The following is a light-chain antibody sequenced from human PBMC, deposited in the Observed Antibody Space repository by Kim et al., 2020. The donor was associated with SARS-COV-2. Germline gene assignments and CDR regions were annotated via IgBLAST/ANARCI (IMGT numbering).Light chain of an antibody. CDR2: DAS. CDR3: QQRGT. V-gene: IGKV1-5*01. J-gene: IGKJ2*02. CDR1: QSISSW. Sequence: DIQMTQSPSTLSASVGDRVTITCRASQSISSWLAWYQQKPGKAPKLLIYDASSLESGVPSRFSGSGSGTEFTLTISSLQPDDFATYYCQQRGTFGQGTKLEI.